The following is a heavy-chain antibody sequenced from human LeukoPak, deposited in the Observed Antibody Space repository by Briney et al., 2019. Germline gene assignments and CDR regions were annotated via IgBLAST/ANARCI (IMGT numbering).Heavy chain of an antibody. CDR3: ARARGSSWYWSYYFDY. D-gene: IGHD6-13*01. J-gene: IGHJ4*01. V-gene: IGHV6-1*01. CDR2: TYYRSKWYN. CDR1: GDSVSSNSAA. Sequence: SQTLSLTCAISGDSVSSNSAAWNWIRQSPSRGLEWLGRTYYRSKWYNDYAVSVKSRITINPDTSKNQFSLQRNSVTPEDTAVYYCARARGSSWYWSYYFDYWGQEPWSPSPQ.